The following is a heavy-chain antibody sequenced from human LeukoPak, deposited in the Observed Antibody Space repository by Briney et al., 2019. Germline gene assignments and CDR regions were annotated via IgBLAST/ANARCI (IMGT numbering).Heavy chain of an antibody. V-gene: IGHV3-30*02. CDR1: GFTFSSYG. J-gene: IGHJ4*02. CDR2: IRYDGSNK. D-gene: IGHD3-3*01. CDR3: AKRLRFLEWSDFDY. Sequence: GGSLRLSCAASGFTFSSYGMHWVRQAPGKGLEWVAFIRYDGSNKYYVDSVKGRFTISRDNSKNTLFLQMNSLRAEDTAVYYCAKRLRFLEWSDFDYWGQGTLVTVSS.